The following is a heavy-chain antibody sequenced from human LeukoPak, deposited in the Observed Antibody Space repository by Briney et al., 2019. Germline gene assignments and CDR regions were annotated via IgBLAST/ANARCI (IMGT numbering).Heavy chain of an antibody. J-gene: IGHJ4*02. Sequence: SVKVSFTASGGTFSSYTISWVRQAPGQGLEWMGGIIPIFGTANYAQKFQGRVTITADKSTRTAYMELSSLRSEDTAVYYCARGHGSGSYYFDYWGQGTLVTVSS. D-gene: IGHD3-10*01. V-gene: IGHV1-69*06. CDR1: GGTFSSYT. CDR2: IIPIFGTA. CDR3: ARGHGSGSYYFDY.